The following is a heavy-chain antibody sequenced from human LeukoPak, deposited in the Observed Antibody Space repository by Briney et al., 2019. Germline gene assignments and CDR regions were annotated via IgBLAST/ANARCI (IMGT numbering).Heavy chain of an antibody. J-gene: IGHJ4*02. CDR1: GFTFSVYA. CDR3: AKDASGSYCPDY. CDR2: ISGSGANT. D-gene: IGHD1-26*01. Sequence: PGGSLRLSCAASGFTFSVYAMSWVRQAPGKGLEWVSGISGSGANTHYADSVKGRFTTSRDSSKNTLYLQMNSLRAEDTATYYCAKDASGSYCPDYWGQGTLVTVSS. V-gene: IGHV3-23*01.